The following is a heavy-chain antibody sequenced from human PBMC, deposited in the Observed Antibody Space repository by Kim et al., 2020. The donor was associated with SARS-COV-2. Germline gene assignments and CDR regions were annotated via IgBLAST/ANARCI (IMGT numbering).Heavy chain of an antibody. J-gene: IGHJ4*02. D-gene: IGHD1-26*01. CDR2: TRNKANSYTT. CDR1: GFTLSDHY. CDR3: AAQSGQWEGRGSGFDY. V-gene: IGHV3-72*01. Sequence: GGSLRLSCAASGFTLSDHYMDWVRQAPGKGLEWVGRTRNKANSYTTEYAASVKGRFTISRDDSKNSLYLQMNSLKTEDTAVYYCAAQSGQWEGRGSGFDYWGQGTLVTVSS.